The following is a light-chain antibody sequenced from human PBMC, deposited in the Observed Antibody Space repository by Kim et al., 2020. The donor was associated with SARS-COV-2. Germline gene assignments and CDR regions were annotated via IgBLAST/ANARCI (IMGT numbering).Light chain of an antibody. CDR1: KVGDKY. CDR2: QDI. CDR3: QAWDSSTAV. Sequence: VSPGQTASITCSGDKVGDKYACWYQQKPGQSPVLVIYQDIIRPSGIPERSSGSNSGNTATLTISGTQALDEADYYCQAWDSSTAVFGGGTQLTVL. J-gene: IGLJ2*01. V-gene: IGLV3-1*01.